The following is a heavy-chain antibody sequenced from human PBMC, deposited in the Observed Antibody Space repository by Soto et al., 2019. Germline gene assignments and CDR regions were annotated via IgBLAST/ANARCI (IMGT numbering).Heavy chain of an antibody. J-gene: IGHJ3*02. CDR1: GGSISSGGYY. V-gene: IGHV4-31*03. Sequence: SETLSLTCTVSGGSISSGGYYWSWIRQHPGKGLEWIGYIYYSGSTYYNPSLKNRVTILVDTSKNQFSLKLSSVTAADTAVYYCARDKDYYDSSGPEDDAFDIWGQGTMVTVSS. D-gene: IGHD3-22*01. CDR2: IYYSGST. CDR3: ARDKDYYDSSGPEDDAFDI.